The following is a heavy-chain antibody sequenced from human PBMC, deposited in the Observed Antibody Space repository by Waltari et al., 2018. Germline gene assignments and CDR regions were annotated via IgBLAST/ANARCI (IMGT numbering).Heavy chain of an antibody. J-gene: IGHJ3*01. D-gene: IGHD3-16*01. Sequence: QVLLVESGGVLVKPGGSLRLSCAALGFILSDTYMGWICQATGKGLEWVSYIGSGGTPIYYTDSVRGRFIISRDNAKNSLFLEMNSLGADDTAVYYCVRDIGRVSTFDVWGQGTMVTVSS. CDR3: VRDIGRVSTFDV. CDR2: IGSGGTPI. CDR1: GFILSDTY. V-gene: IGHV3-11*01.